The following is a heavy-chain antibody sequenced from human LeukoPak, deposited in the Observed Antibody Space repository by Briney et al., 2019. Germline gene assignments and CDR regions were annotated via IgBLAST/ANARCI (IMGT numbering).Heavy chain of an antibody. Sequence: GASVKVSCKASGYTFTSYYMHWVRQAPGQGLEWMGIINPSGGSTSYAQKFQGRVTMTRDMSTSTVYMELRSLRSDDTAVYYCARVYGDYGAGGYWGQGTLVTVSS. CDR3: ARVYGDYGAGGY. V-gene: IGHV1-46*01. J-gene: IGHJ4*02. D-gene: IGHD4-17*01. CDR1: GYTFTSYY. CDR2: INPSGGST.